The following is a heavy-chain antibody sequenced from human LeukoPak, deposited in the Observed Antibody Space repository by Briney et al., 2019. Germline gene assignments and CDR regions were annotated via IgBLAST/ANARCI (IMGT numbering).Heavy chain of an antibody. CDR3: TTAVMVTGMDY. Sequence: GGTLRLSCAASGFTFSSYGMNWVRQAPGKGLEWVSAISGSGGSTYYADSVKSRFTISRDNSKNTLYLQMNSLKTEDTAVYYCTTAVMVTGMDYWGQGTLVTVSS. D-gene: IGHD2-21*02. J-gene: IGHJ4*02. CDR1: GFTFSSYG. V-gene: IGHV3-23*01. CDR2: ISGSGGST.